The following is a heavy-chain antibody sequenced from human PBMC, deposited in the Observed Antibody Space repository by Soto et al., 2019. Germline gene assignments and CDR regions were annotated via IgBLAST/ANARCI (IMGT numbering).Heavy chain of an antibody. Sequence: PSETLSLTCAVYGGSFSGYYWSWIRQPPGKGLEWIGEINHSGSTNYNPSLKSRVTISVDTSKNQFSLKLSSVTAADTAVYYCASGLRYFDYWGQGTLVTVS. CDR3: ASGLRYFDY. J-gene: IGHJ4*02. CDR1: GGSFSGYY. D-gene: IGHD3-9*01. CDR2: INHSGST. V-gene: IGHV4-34*01.